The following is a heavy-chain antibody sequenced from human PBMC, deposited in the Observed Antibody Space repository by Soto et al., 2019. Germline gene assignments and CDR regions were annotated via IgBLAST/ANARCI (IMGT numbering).Heavy chain of an antibody. D-gene: IGHD5-18*01. J-gene: IGHJ3*02. CDR1: GFTFSRYW. CDR2: IKQDGTEK. CDR3: ARGDTPMITGMDSFDI. Sequence: PGGSLRLSCAASGFTFSRYWMNWVRQAPGKGLEWVANIKQDGTEKNYVDSVKGRFTISRDNAKNSLCLQMDSLRAEDTAVYFCARGDTPMITGMDSFDIWGQGTLVTVSS. V-gene: IGHV3-7*01.